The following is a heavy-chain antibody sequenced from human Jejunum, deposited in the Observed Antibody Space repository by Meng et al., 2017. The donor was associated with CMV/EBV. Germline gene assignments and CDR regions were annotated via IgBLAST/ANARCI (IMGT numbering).Heavy chain of an antibody. CDR1: GYTFTSYA. CDR2: INTNTGNP. CDR3: ARETLGYCSSTSCYIGPPDY. D-gene: IGHD2-2*01. V-gene: IGHV7-4-1*02. J-gene: IGHJ4*02. Sequence: QWQLVQPGYELKKPGASVKVSCKASGYTFTSYAMNWVRQAPGQGLEWMGWINTNTGNPTYAQGFTGRFVFSLDTSVSTAYLQISSLKAEDTAVYYCARETLGYCSSTSCYIGPPDYWGQGTLVTVSS.